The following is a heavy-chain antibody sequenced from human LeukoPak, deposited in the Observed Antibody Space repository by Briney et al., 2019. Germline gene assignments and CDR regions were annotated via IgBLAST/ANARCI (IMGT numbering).Heavy chain of an antibody. CDR1: GGSTSSYY. CDR2: IYYSGSP. V-gene: IGHV4-59*08. D-gene: IGHD2-15*01. CDR3: ARQSPVVAASFDY. J-gene: IGHJ4*02. Sequence: SETLSLTCTVSGGSTSSYYWSWIRQPPGKGLEWIGYIYYSGSPNYNPSLKSRVTISIDTSKNQFSLKLSSVTAADTAMYYRARQSPVVAASFDYWGQGTLVTVSS.